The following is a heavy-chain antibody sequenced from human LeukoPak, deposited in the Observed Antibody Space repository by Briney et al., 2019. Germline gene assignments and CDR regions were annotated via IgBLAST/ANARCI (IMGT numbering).Heavy chain of an antibody. CDR2: IYRGETT. CDR1: GGSINNYW. V-gene: IGHV4-4*09. D-gene: IGHD2-21*01. CDR3: ATHWLEASKMYSYWFDP. J-gene: IGHJ5*02. Sequence: SETLSLTCSVSGGSINNYWWSWIRQPPGKGLEWIGYIYRGETTNYNPSLKSRVTLSVDTSKNQISLKLNSVTAADTAVYYCATHWLEASKMYSYWFDPWGQGTLVTVSP.